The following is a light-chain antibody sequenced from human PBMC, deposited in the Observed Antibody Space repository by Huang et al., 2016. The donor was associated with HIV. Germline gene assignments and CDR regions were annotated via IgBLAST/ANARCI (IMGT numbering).Light chain of an antibody. Sequence: DIQMTQSPSSLSASVGDRVIITCRASQSISSYLNWYQQKPGKAPKLLIYTASSLQSVVPSRFSGSGSGRDFTLTISSLQPEDFVTYYCQQSYTSPKTFGQGTKVEI. CDR2: TAS. J-gene: IGKJ1*01. CDR1: QSISSY. CDR3: QQSYTSPKT. V-gene: IGKV1-39*01.